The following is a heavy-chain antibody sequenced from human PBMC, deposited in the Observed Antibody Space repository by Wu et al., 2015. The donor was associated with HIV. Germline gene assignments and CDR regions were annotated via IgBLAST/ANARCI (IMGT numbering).Heavy chain of an antibody. V-gene: IGHV1-46*01. J-gene: IGHJ4*02. Sequence: QVQLVQSGAEVKKPGASVTFCKASGYTFINSYIHWVRQAPGQGLEWMGIINPSGGSTDYAQRFQGRVTMTRDTSTSTVYMKLSRLTSEDTAVYFCTRGPDFDYWGQGTLVIVSS. CDR2: INPSGGST. CDR1: GYTFINSY. CDR3: TRGPDFDY.